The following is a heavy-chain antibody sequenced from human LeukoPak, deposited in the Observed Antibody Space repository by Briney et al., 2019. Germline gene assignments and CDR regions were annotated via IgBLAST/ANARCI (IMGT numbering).Heavy chain of an antibody. CDR1: GFTFSSYG. D-gene: IGHD6-6*01. Sequence: GRSLRLSCAASGFTFSSYGMHWVRQAPGKGLEWVADIWYDGSNKYYADSVKGRFTISRDNSKNTLYLQMNSLRAEDTAVYYCARDQDEYSRYYYYGMDVWGQGTTVTVSS. CDR2: IWYDGSNK. CDR3: ARDQDEYSRYYYYGMDV. J-gene: IGHJ6*02. V-gene: IGHV3-33*01.